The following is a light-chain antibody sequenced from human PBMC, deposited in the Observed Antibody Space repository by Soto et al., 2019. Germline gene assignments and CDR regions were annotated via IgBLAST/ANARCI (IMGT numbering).Light chain of an antibody. CDR3: QQSYSSPWT. CDR2: AES. J-gene: IGKJ1*01. V-gene: IGKV1-39*01. Sequence: DIQMTQSPSSLSASVGDRVTITCRASQSISNYLNWYQQKPGKAPNLLIYAESTLQSGVPSRFSGRGSGTDFTLTISSLQSEDFATYYCQQSYSSPWTFGQGTKVDIK. CDR1: QSISNY.